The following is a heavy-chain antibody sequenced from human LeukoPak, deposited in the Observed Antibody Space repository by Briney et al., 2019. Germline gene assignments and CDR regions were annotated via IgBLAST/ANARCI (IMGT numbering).Heavy chain of an antibody. D-gene: IGHD6-13*01. CDR1: GFTFSSYW. CDR2: INTDGSST. CDR3: ARDNIAPAGDY. Sequence: GGSLRLSCAAPGFTFSSYWMHWVRQAPGKGLVWVSRINTDGSSTGYADSVKGRFTISRDNAKNTLYLQMNSLRGEDTAVYYCARDNIAPAGDYWGQGTLVTVSS. J-gene: IGHJ4*02. V-gene: IGHV3-74*01.